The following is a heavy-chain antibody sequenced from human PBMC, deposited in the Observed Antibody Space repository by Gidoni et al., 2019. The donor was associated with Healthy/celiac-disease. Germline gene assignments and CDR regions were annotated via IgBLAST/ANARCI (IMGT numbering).Heavy chain of an antibody. CDR1: GFTFDDYA. J-gene: IGHJ6*02. V-gene: IGHV3-9*01. D-gene: IGHD6-19*01. CDR2: ISWNSGSI. Sequence: EVQLVESGGGLVQPGRSLRLSCAASGFTFDDYAMHWVRQAPGKGLEWVSGISWNSGSIGYADSVKGRFTISRDNAKNSLYLQMNSLRAEDTALYYCAKDKAVAGTDYYYYGMDVWGQGTTVTVSS. CDR3: AKDKAVAGTDYYYYGMDV.